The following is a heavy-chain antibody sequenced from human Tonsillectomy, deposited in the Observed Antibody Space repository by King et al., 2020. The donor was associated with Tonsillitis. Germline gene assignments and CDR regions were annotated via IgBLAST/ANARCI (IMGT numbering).Heavy chain of an antibody. CDR1: GYTFTSYG. J-gene: IGHJ6*02. CDR3: ARDGLGVSISQGQGMNGGMDV. Sequence: VQLVQSGAEVKKPGASVKVSCKASGYTFTSYGISWVRQAPGHGLEWMGWISAYNGNTNYAQKVQGRVTVTTDTSTSTAYMELRSLTSDDTAVYYCARDGLGVSISQGQGMNGGMDVWGQGTTVTVSS. CDR2: ISAYNGNT. V-gene: IGHV1-18*04. D-gene: IGHD3-16*01.